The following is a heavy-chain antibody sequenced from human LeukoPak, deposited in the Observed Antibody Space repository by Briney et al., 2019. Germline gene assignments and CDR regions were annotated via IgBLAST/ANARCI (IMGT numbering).Heavy chain of an antibody. Sequence: PGGSLRLSCAASGFTFSSYAMSWVRQAPGKGLEWVSVISGSGGTTHYADSVKGRFSISRDNYKNTLYLATNSLRPEDTAVYYCARGWSGWYLFDNWGQGTLVTVSS. CDR3: ARGWSGWYLFDN. V-gene: IGHV3-23*01. CDR2: ISGSGGTT. J-gene: IGHJ4*02. CDR1: GFTFSSYA. D-gene: IGHD6-19*01.